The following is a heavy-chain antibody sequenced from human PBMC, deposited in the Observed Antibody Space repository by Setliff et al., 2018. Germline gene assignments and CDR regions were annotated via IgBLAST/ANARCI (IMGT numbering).Heavy chain of an antibody. D-gene: IGHD3-9*01. V-gene: IGHV4-38-2*02. CDR3: ATFTVIFYYFDY. CDR2: IYHSGST. CDR1: GYSISSGYY. J-gene: IGHJ4*02. Sequence: SETLSLTCTVSGYSISSGYYWGWIRQPPGKGLEWIGSIYHSGSTYYNPSLKSRVTISIDTSKNQFSLKLRSVTAADTAVYYCATFTVIFYYFDYWGQGTLVTVSS.